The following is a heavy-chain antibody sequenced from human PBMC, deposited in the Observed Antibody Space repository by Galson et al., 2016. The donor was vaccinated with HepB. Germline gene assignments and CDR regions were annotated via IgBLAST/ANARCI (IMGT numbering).Heavy chain of an antibody. CDR2: IFHTGSA. V-gene: IGHV4-4*02. J-gene: IGHJ4*02. Sequence: ETLSLTCAVSGDSISNDIWWSWVRQPPGKGLEWIGEIFHTGSANYNPSLKSRVTISADKSKNQLSLTLRSVTAADTAVYYCVRGGTYYLSFWGQGTLVTVSS. CDR1: GDSISNDIW. CDR3: VRGGTYYLSF. D-gene: IGHD1-26*01.